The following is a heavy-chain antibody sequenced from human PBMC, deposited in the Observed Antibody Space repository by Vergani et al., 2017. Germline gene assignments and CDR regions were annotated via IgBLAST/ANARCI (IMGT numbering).Heavy chain of an antibody. CDR2: IWYDGSNK. V-gene: IGHV3-33*06. J-gene: IGHJ6*02. CDR3: AKDKDSPYSSGWGYYYGMDV. D-gene: IGHD6-19*01. Sequence: QVQLVESGGGVVQPGRSLRLSCAASGFTFSSYGMHWVRQAPGKGLEWVAVIWYDGSNKYYADSVKGRFTISRDNSKNTLYLQMNRLRAEDTAVYYCAKDKDSPYSSGWGYYYGMDVWGQGTTVTVSS. CDR1: GFTFSSYG.